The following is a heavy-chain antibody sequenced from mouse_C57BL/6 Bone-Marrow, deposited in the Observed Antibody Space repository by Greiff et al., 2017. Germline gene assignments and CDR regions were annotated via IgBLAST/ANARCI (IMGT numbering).Heavy chain of an antibody. CDR2: ISSGGSYT. CDR1: GFTFSSYG. Sequence: EVKLQESGGDLVKPGGSLKLSCAASGFTFSSYGMSLVRQTPDKRLEWVATISSGGSYTYYPDSVKGRFTISRDNAKNTLYLQMSSLKSEDTAMYYCARLYYGSSLAWFAYWGQGTLVTVSA. D-gene: IGHD1-1*01. CDR3: ARLYYGSSLAWFAY. V-gene: IGHV5-6*01. J-gene: IGHJ3*01.